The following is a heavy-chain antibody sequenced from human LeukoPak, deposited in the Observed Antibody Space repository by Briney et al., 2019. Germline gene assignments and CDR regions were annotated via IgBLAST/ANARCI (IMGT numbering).Heavy chain of an antibody. D-gene: IGHD6-19*01. J-gene: IGHJ4*02. CDR3: ARDHSSGWYVSDY. Sequence: GASVKVSCKASGHTFTSYYMHWVRQAPGQGLEWIGIINPSGGSTSYAQKFQGRVTMTRDTSTSTVYMELSSLRSEDTAVYYCARDHSSGWYVSDYWGQGTLVTVSS. CDR2: INPSGGST. V-gene: IGHV1-46*01. CDR1: GHTFTSYY.